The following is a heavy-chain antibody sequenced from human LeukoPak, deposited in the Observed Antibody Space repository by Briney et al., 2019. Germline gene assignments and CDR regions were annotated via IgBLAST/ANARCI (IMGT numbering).Heavy chain of an antibody. CDR3: ARWSGGSDWRYHFGMDV. V-gene: IGHV1-18*01. CDR2: ISGYNAKT. Sequence: GGPVKVSCKASGYTFSSYGISWGRRAPGRGLEWMGWISGYNAKTNYAQNLQGRVTVTTDTSTSTAYMELRSLSSDDTAVYYCARWSGGSDWRYHFGMDVWGQGTSVTVSS. J-gene: IGHJ6*02. D-gene: IGHD6-19*01. CDR1: GYTFSSYG.